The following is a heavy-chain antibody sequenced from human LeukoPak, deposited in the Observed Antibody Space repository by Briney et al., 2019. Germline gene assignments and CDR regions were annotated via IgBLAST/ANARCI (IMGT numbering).Heavy chain of an antibody. CDR3: ARDQDCSSTSCYSTSGMDV. CDR2: IYYSGST. V-gene: IGHV4-30-4*01. J-gene: IGHJ6*04. CDR1: AGSISSGYYY. D-gene: IGHD2-2*01. Sequence: SETLSLTCTLSAGSISSGYYYWSWIREPPGKGLEWIGYIYYSGSTYYNPSLKSRVTISVDTSKNQFSLKLSSVTAADTAVYYCARDQDCSSTSCYSTSGMDVWGKGTTVTVSS.